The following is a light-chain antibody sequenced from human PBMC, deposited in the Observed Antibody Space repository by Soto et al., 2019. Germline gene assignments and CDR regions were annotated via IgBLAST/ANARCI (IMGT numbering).Light chain of an antibody. CDR1: KLGNKY. V-gene: IGLV3-1*01. CDR2: QDN. CDR3: QAWDSSTAV. Sequence: SYELTQPPSVSVSPGQTASITCSGDKLGNKYACWYQQKPGQSPVLVIYQDNMRPSGIPERFSGSNSGNTATLTISGTRALDEADYYCQAWDSSTAVFGTGTKLTVL. J-gene: IGLJ1*01.